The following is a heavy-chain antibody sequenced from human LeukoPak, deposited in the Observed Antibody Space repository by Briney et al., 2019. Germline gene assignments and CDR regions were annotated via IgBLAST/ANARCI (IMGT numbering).Heavy chain of an antibody. Sequence: GGSLRLSCAASGFTFSSYAMHWVRQAPGKGLKWVAVTSFDGSDNYYADSVKGRFTISRDNSKNTLYLQMNSLRPDDTAVYYCAIAPGTMVVVDYWGQGTLVTVAS. CDR3: AIAPGTMVVVDY. D-gene: IGHD3-22*01. J-gene: IGHJ4*02. CDR2: TSFDGSDN. CDR1: GFTFSSYA. V-gene: IGHV3-30*04.